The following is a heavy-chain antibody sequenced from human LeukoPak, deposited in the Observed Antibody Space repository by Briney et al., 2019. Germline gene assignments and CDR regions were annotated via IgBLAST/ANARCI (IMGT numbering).Heavy chain of an antibody. CDR2: ITGGARTT. Sequence: GGSLRLSCAGSGFTFSSYAMSWVRQAPGKGLEWVSTITGGARTTYYADSVKGRFTISRDNSKNTVFLQMNSLRAEDTAVYYCAKGAYDYIEMGYFDYWGQGTLVTVSS. J-gene: IGHJ4*02. V-gene: IGHV3-23*01. D-gene: IGHD5-12*01. CDR3: AKGAYDYIEMGYFDY. CDR1: GFTFSSYA.